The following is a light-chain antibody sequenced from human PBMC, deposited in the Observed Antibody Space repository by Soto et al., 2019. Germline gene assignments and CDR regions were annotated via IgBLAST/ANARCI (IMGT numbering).Light chain of an antibody. CDR2: DVS. J-gene: IGLJ1*01. Sequence: QSVLTQPRSVSGSPGQSVTISCTGPSSDIGGYNYVSWYQQHPGKVPKLMTYDVSKRPSGVPDRFSGSKSGNTASLTISGLQAEDEADYYCCSYAGSYTSGVFGTGTKVTVL. V-gene: IGLV2-11*01. CDR1: SSDIGGYNY. CDR3: CSYAGSYTSGV.